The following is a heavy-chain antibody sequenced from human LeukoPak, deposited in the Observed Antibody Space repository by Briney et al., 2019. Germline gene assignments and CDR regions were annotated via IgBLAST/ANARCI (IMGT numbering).Heavy chain of an antibody. CDR3: ARLRAFYFDY. V-gene: IGHV4-30-2*01. D-gene: IGHD3-16*01. CDR2: IYHSGST. Sequence: SQTLSLTCAVSGGSIGSGGYSWSWIRQPPGKGLEWIGYIYHSGSTYYNPSLKSRVTISVDRSKNQFSLKLSSVTAADTAVYYCARLRAFYFDYWGQGTLVTVSS. J-gene: IGHJ4*02. CDR1: GGSIGSGGYS.